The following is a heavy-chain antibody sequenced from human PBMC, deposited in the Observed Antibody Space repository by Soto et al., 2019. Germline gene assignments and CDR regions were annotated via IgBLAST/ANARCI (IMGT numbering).Heavy chain of an antibody. V-gene: IGHV3-30-3*01. J-gene: IGHJ4*02. CDR3: ARDLLLRYFDWLSDY. CDR1: GFTFSSYA. D-gene: IGHD3-9*01. Sequence: PGGSLRLSCAASGFTFSSYAMHWVRQAPGKGLEWVAVISYDGSNKYYADSVKGRFTISRDNSKNTLYLQMNSLRAEDTAVYYCARDLLLRYFDWLSDYWGQGTLVTVSS. CDR2: ISYDGSNK.